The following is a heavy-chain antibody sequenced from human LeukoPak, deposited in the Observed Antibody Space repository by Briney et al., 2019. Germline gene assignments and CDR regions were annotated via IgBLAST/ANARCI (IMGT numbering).Heavy chain of an antibody. D-gene: IGHD2-2*01. Sequence: SETLSLTCAVYGGSFSGYYGSWSRQPPGKGLEWIGEINHSGSTNYNPSLKRRVTISVDTSKNHLSLKLSSVPAADTAVYYCARDPNIVVVPAYYFDYWGQGTLVTVSP. CDR1: GGSFSGYY. V-gene: IGHV4-34*01. J-gene: IGHJ4*02. CDR2: INHSGST. CDR3: ARDPNIVVVPAYYFDY.